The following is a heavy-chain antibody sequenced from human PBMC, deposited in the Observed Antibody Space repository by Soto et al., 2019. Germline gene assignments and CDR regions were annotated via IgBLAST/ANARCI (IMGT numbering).Heavy chain of an antibody. CDR3: ARLFQEAYYYYGMDV. J-gene: IGHJ6*02. CDR1: GSNFTSLW. CDR2: LDPGDSYT. Sequence: PGGSLKISCTDSGSNFTSLWISWLRHVPGEVRGLSGRLDPGDSYTTYISSFQGHVTRSADKSISTAYLQWSSLKASDTSIYYCARLFQEAYYYYGMDVWGQGTLVTVSS. V-gene: IGHV5-10-1*01.